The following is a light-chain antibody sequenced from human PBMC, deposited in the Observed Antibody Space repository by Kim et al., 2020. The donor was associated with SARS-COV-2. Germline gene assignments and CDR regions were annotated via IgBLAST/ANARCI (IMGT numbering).Light chain of an antibody. CDR3: SSYTSSSTPYV. V-gene: IGLV2-14*03. CDR2: DVS. J-gene: IGLJ1*01. Sequence: QSALTQPASVSGSPGQSITISCTGTSSDVGGYNSVSWYQQHPGKAPKLMIYDVSNRPSGVSNRFSGSQSGNTASLTISGLQAEDEADYYCSSYTSSSTPYVFGTGTKVTVL. CDR1: SSDVGGYNS.